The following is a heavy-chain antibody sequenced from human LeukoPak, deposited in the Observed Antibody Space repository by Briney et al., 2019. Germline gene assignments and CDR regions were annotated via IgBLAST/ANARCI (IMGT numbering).Heavy chain of an antibody. D-gene: IGHD3-3*01. CDR3: AKGAVLRFLEWLDIAEYLQH. V-gene: IGHV3-30*02. Sequence: SGGSLRLSCAASGFTFSSYGMHWVREAPGKGLEWVAFIRYDGSNKYYADSVKGRFTISRDNSKNTLYLQMNSLRAEDTAVYYCAKGAVLRFLEWLDIAEYLQHWGQGTLVTVSS. CDR1: GFTFSSYG. CDR2: IRYDGSNK. J-gene: IGHJ1*01.